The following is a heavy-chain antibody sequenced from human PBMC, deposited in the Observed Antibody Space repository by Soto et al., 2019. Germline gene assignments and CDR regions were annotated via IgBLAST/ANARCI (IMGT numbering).Heavy chain of an antibody. Sequence: PGGSLRLSCAASGFTVSSNYMSWVRQAPGKGLEWVSVIYSGGSTYYADSVKGRFTISRDNSKNTLYLQMNSLRAEDTTVYYCATIGPGLRYYYYYGMDVWGQGTTVTVSS. J-gene: IGHJ6*02. CDR3: ATIGPGLRYYYYYGMDV. CDR2: IYSGGST. CDR1: GFTVSSNY. V-gene: IGHV3-53*01.